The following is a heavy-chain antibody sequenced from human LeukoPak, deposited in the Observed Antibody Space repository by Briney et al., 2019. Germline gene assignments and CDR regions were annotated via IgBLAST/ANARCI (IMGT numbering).Heavy chain of an antibody. D-gene: IGHD3-10*02. CDR2: ISFSGNSI. CDR3: AELGITMIGGV. CDR1: GFIFSGYE. Sequence: GGSLRLSCAASGFIFSGYEMNWVRQAPGKGLEWVSYISFSGNSIYYADSVKGRFTISRDNAKNSLYLQMNSLRAEDTAVYYCAELGITMIGGVWGKGTTVTISS. J-gene: IGHJ6*04. V-gene: IGHV3-48*03.